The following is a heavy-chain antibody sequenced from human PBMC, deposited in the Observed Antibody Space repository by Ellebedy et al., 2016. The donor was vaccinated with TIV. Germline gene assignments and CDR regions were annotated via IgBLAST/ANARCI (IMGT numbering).Heavy chain of an antibody. Sequence: GESLKISCKGSGYSFTSYWISWVRQMPGKGLEWMGRIDPSDSYTNYSPSFQGHVTISADKSISTAYLQWSSLKASDTAMYYCARTRLLDYGDYDANFDYWGQGTLVTVSS. V-gene: IGHV5-10-1*01. J-gene: IGHJ4*02. CDR3: ARTRLLDYGDYDANFDY. D-gene: IGHD4-17*01. CDR1: GYSFTSYW. CDR2: IDPSDSYT.